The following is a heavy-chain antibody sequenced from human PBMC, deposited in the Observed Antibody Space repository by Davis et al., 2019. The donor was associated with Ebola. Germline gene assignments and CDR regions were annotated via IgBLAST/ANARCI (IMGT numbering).Heavy chain of an antibody. CDR3: ARESIAARRYYYGMDV. CDR1: GGSFSGYY. J-gene: IGHJ6*02. Sequence: SETLSLTCAVYGGSFSGYYWSWIRQPPGKGLEWIGEINHSGSTNYNPSLKSRVTISVDTSKNQFSLKLSSVTAADTAVYYCARESIAARRYYYGMDVWGQGTMVTVSS. D-gene: IGHD6-6*01. V-gene: IGHV4-34*01. CDR2: INHSGST.